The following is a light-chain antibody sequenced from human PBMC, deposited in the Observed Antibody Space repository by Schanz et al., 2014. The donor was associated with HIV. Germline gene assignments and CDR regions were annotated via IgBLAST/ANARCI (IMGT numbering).Light chain of an antibody. CDR3: QSYDGTLKAVV. CDR1: RSNIGAGYD. J-gene: IGLJ2*01. V-gene: IGLV1-40*01. Sequence: QSVLTQPPSVSGAPGQRVTISCTGSRSNIGAGYDVHWYQQLPGTAPKLLIYGNTNRPSGVPDRFSVSKSGALASLEIFGLRSEDEADYYCQSYDGTLKAVVVGGGTKLTVL. CDR2: GNT.